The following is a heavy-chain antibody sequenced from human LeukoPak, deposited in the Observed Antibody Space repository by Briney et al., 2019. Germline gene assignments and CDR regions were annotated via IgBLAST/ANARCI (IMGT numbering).Heavy chain of an antibody. D-gene: IGHD6-13*01. CDR1: GGSFSGYY. CDR3: ARQGIAAAGTEGVLFDY. Sequence: PSETLTLTCAVSGGSFSGYYWSWIRQPPGKGLEWIGEINYSGSPNYNPSLMSRVTISVGPSKNQLSLKLSSGTAADTAVYYCARQGIAAAGTEGVLFDYWGQGTLVTVYS. J-gene: IGHJ4*02. CDR2: INYSGSP. V-gene: IGHV4-34*01.